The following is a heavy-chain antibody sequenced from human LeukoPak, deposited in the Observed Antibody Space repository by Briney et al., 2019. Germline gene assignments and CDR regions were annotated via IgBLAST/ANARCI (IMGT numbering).Heavy chain of an antibody. CDR1: GFSISTFA. Sequence: GGSLRLSCAASGFSISTFAMSWVRQGPARGLEWVSSLRGNGETFYAESVKGRFTLSSDSSRNTVYLHLNNLKVEDTAMYYCARASWVSSTDAVRWGQGTLVTVSS. CDR2: LRGNGET. D-gene: IGHD3-16*01. J-gene: IGHJ4*02. V-gene: IGHV3-23*01. CDR3: ARASWVSSTDAVR.